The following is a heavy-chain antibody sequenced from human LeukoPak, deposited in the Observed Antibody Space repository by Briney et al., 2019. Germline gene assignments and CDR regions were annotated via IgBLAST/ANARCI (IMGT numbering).Heavy chain of an antibody. J-gene: IGHJ6*02. CDR2: IIPIFGIA. V-gene: IGHV1-69*13. CDR1: GGTFSSYA. D-gene: IGHD2-2*01. CDR3: AREASSLNGMDV. Sequence: SVKVSCKASGGTFSSYAISWVRQAPGQGLEWMGGIIPIFGIANYAQKFQGRVTITADESTSTAYMELSSLRSEDTAVYYCAREASSLNGMDVWGQGTTVTVSS.